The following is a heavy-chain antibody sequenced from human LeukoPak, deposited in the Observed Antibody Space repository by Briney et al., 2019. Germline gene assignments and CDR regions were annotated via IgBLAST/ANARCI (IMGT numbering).Heavy chain of an antibody. CDR1: GFTFSDYG. V-gene: IGHV3-23*01. Sequence: GGSLRLSCAASGFTFSDYGMSWVRQAPGKGLDWVSGISDSGVYTKHADSVKGRFSVSRDNSKNTLYLQMNSLRAEDTAVYYCAKIGRMYDFWTGYYEEEVDYMDVWGKGTTVTVSS. CDR2: ISDSGVYT. CDR3: AKIGRMYDFWTGYYEEEVDYMDV. J-gene: IGHJ6*03. D-gene: IGHD3-3*01.